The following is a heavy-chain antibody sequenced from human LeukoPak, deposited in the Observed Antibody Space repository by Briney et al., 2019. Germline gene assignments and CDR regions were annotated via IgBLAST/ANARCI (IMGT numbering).Heavy chain of an antibody. CDR2: INPNTGNP. CDR1: GYTLTRYA. CDR3: AVDQPVAGVSNFDS. D-gene: IGHD6-19*01. Sequence: ASVKVSCKASGYTLTRYAMNWLRQAPGQGLVWMGWINPNTGNPTYAQAFTGRFVFSLDTSVSTAYLQISSLNTEDTAVYYCAVDQPVAGVSNFDSWGQGTLVTVSS. J-gene: IGHJ4*02. V-gene: IGHV7-4-1*02.